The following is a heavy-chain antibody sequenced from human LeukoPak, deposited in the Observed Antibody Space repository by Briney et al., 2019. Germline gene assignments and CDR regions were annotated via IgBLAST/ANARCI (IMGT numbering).Heavy chain of an antibody. D-gene: IGHD3-16*02. CDR1: GDTFSSFA. Sequence: SVKVSCKASGDTFSSFAVSWVRQAPGQGLEWMGGIIPIFGTANYAQKFQGRVTITADKSTSTAYMELSRLSSDDTAVYYCARDAGGLRLGELSVYNWFDPWGQGTLVTVSS. CDR2: IIPIFGTA. CDR3: ARDAGGLRLGELSVYNWFDP. J-gene: IGHJ5*02. V-gene: IGHV1-69*06.